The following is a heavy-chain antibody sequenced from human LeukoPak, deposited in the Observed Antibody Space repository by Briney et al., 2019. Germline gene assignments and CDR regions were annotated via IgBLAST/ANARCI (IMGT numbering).Heavy chain of an antibody. CDR3: AKCGNSGCHLIDY. CDR1: GFTFTTNA. CDR2: ISGRTGAT. D-gene: IGHD5-12*01. Sequence: GGSLRLSCAASGFTFTTNAMSWVRQAPGKGLKWVSAISGRTGATYYADPEKGRFTISRDNSKSTLYLQMDSLRAEDTAVYYCAKCGNSGCHLIDYWGQGTLATVSS. J-gene: IGHJ4*02. V-gene: IGHV3-23*01.